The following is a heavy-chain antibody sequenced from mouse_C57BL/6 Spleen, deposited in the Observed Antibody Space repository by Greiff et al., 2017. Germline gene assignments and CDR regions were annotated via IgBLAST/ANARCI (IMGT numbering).Heavy chain of an antibody. Sequence: EVQLQESGPELVKPGASVKISCKASGYSFTGYYMNWVKQSPEKSLEWIGEINPSTGGTTYNQKFKAKATLTVDKSSSTAYMQLKSLTSEDSAVYYCARREGLLQYFDVWGTGTTVTVSS. J-gene: IGHJ1*03. CDR1: GYSFTGYY. CDR2: INPSTGGT. V-gene: IGHV1-42*01. CDR3: ARREGLLQYFDV. D-gene: IGHD2-3*01.